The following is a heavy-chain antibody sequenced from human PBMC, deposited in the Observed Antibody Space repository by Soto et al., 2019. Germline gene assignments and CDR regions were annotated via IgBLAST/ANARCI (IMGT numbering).Heavy chain of an antibody. J-gene: IGHJ3*02. V-gene: IGHV3-33*01. CDR2: IWYDGSNK. D-gene: IGHD3-22*01. CDR3: ASVIRPYDSSGGGFPDI. Sequence: GESLKISCAASGFTFSSYGMHWVRQAPGKGLEWVAVIWYDGSNKYYADSVKGRFTISRDNSKNTLYLQMNSLRAEDTAVYYCASVIRPYDSSGGGFPDIWGQGTMVTVSS. CDR1: GFTFSSYG.